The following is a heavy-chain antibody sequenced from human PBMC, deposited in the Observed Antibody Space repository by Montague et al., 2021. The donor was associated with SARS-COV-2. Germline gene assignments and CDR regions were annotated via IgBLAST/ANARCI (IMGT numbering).Heavy chain of an antibody. D-gene: IGHD3-16*01. J-gene: IGHJ4*02. Sequence: SLSLSLSTSGFPFSRNSMNWVRQAPGKGLEWVSTISSDTLHTFYAESVKGRFTISGDNAKNELYLQMNSLRAEDMAVYYCARGGEIDVWAPFGHWGQGTLVTVSS. CDR2: ISSDTLHT. CDR1: GFPFSRNS. V-gene: IGHV3-21*01. CDR3: ARGGEIDVWAPFGH.